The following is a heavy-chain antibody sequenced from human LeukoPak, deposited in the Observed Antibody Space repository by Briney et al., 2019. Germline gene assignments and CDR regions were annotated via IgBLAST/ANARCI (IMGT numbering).Heavy chain of an antibody. Sequence: SETLSLTCTVSGGSISSSSHYWGWIRQPPGKGLEWIGSMYYRGSTYHNPSLKSRVTISVDTSKNQFSLKLSSVTAADTAVYYCASDRSSWNPGAPYWGQGTLVTVSS. J-gene: IGHJ4*02. CDR3: ASDRSSWNPGAPY. CDR1: GGSISSSSHY. CDR2: MYYRGST. V-gene: IGHV4-39*01. D-gene: IGHD6-13*01.